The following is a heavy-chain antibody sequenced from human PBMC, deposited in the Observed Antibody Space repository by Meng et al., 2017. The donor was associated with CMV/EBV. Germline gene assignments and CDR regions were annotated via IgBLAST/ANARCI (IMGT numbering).Heavy chain of an antibody. J-gene: IGHJ4*02. D-gene: IGHD3-22*01. CDR2: IYYSGST. Sequence: ESLKISCTVSGGPISSYYWSWIRQPPGKGLEWIGYIYYSGSTNYNPSLKSRVTISVDTSKNQFSLKLSSVTAADTAVYYCARDRSGGYYSYWGQGTLVTVSS. V-gene: IGHV4-59*01. CDR3: ARDRSGGYYSY. CDR1: GGPISSYY.